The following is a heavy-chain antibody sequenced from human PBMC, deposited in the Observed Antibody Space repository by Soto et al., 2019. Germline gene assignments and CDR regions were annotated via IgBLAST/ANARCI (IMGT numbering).Heavy chain of an antibody. Sequence: GSLRLSCAASGFTVSSNYMSWVRQAPGKGLEWVSVIYSGGSTYYADSVKGRFTISRDNSKNTLYLQMNSLRAEDTAVYYCARSVSPMVRGSYFDYWGQGTLVTVSS. V-gene: IGHV3-53*01. CDR3: ARSVSPMVRGSYFDY. CDR2: IYSGGST. CDR1: GFTVSSNY. J-gene: IGHJ4*02. D-gene: IGHD3-10*01.